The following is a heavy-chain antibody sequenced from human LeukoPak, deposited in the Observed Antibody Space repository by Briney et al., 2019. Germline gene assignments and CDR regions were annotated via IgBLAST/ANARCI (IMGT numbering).Heavy chain of an antibody. Sequence: ETLSLTCTVSGGSISSYYMSWVRQAPGKGPEWVSVIYSGGSTYYADSVKGRFTISRDNSKNTLYLQMNSLRAEDTAVYYCAGGPRGGLIYYYYYGMDVWGQGTTVTVSS. D-gene: IGHD3-10*01. CDR1: GGSISSYY. J-gene: IGHJ6*02. V-gene: IGHV3-53*01. CDR3: AGGPRGGLIYYYYYGMDV. CDR2: IYSGGST.